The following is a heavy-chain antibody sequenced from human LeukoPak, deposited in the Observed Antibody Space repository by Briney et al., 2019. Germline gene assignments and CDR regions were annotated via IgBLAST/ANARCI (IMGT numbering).Heavy chain of an antibody. CDR3: ARGESSRSGIH. V-gene: IGHV3-33*01. CDR2: IWYDGGNK. CDR1: GFTFSSYG. J-gene: IGHJ4*02. Sequence: PGGSLRLSCAASGFTFSSYGMDWVRQAPGKGLEWVAVIWYDGGNKYYADSVKGRFTISRDNSKNTLYLQMNSLRAEDTAVYYCARGESSRSGIHWGQGTLVTVSS.